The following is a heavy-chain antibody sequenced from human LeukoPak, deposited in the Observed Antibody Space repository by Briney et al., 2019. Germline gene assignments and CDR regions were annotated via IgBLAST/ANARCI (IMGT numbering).Heavy chain of an antibody. Sequence: GGSLRLSCAASGFTFSRYAMSWVRQARGKGVEWVSAISGRGGSTYYADSVKGRFTISRDNSKNTLYLQMNTLRAEDTAVYHAVVGATTGYWGQGTLVTVSS. CDR3: VVGATTGY. V-gene: IGHV3-23*01. J-gene: IGHJ4*02. CDR1: GFTFSRYA. D-gene: IGHD1-26*01. CDR2: ISGRGGST.